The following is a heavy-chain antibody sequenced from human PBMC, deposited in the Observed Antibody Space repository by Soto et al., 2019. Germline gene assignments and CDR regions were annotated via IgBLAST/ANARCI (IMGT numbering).Heavy chain of an antibody. CDR3: ARDPPGSWAHS. J-gene: IGHJ4*02. D-gene: IGHD1-26*01. CDR2: ISHDATSE. Sequence: PGGSLRLSCAASAFSLSSYGFPWVRQSPGKGLEWVAFISHDATSEHYIDSVKGRFTISRDNAKNTVYLQMNSLRVEDTAVYHCARDPPGSWAHSWGQGTLVTVSS. CDR1: AFSLSSYG. V-gene: IGHV3-30*03.